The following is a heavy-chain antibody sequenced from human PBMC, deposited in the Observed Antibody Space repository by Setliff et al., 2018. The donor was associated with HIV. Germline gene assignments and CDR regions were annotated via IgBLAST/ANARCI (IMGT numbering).Heavy chain of an antibody. CDR1: SDSIRFYY. CDR2: VYYTGST. D-gene: IGHD5-18*01. J-gene: IGHJ4*02. CDR3: AAGYNYAQVNN. V-gene: IGHV4-59*01. Sequence: SETLSLTCTVSSDSIRFYYWTWTRQPPGKGLEWIGNVYYTGSTNYNPSLKSRITISIDTSKSQFSLKLTSVAAADTAVYYCAAGYNYAQVNNWGQGTLVTVSS.